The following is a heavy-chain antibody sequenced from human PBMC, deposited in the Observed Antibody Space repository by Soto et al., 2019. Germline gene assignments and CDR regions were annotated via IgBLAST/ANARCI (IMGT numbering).Heavy chain of an antibody. J-gene: IGHJ4*02. CDR3: ARDCEQLVPEAIDY. CDR2: ISYDGSNK. CDR1: GFTFSSYA. V-gene: IGHV3-30-3*01. D-gene: IGHD6-13*01. Sequence: GGSLRLSCAASGFTFSSYAMHWVRQAPGNGLEWVAVISYDGSNKYYADSVKGRFTISRDNSKNTLYLQMNSLRAEDTAVYYCARDCEQLVPEAIDYWGQGTLVTVSS.